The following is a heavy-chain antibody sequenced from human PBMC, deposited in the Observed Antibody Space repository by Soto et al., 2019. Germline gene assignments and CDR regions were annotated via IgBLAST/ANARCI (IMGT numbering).Heavy chain of an antibody. J-gene: IGHJ5*02. CDR2: INPNSGGT. D-gene: IGHD3-22*01. Sequence: ASVKVSCKASGYTFTGYYMHWVRQAPGQGLEWMGWINPNSGGTNYAQKFQGRVTMTRDTSISTAYMELSSLRSEDTAVYYCARVAYYYDSSGYYHPWFDPRGQGTLVTV. CDR1: GYTFTGYY. CDR3: ARVAYYYDSSGYYHPWFDP. V-gene: IGHV1-2*02.